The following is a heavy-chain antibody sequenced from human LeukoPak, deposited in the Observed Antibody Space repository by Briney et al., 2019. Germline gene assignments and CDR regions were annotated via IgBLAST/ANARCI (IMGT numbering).Heavy chain of an antibody. CDR2: INQDGSTK. V-gene: IGHV3-7*01. D-gene: IGHD2-2*02. CDR3: AKGYCSSTSCYTPPHDAFDI. CDR1: GFTFSSYW. Sequence: GGSLRLSCTASGFTFSSYWMNWVRQAPGTGLEWVANINQDGSTKYYLDSVKGRFTISRDNSKNTLYLQMNSLRAEDTAVYYCAKGYCSSTSCYTPPHDAFDIWGQGTMVTVSS. J-gene: IGHJ3*02.